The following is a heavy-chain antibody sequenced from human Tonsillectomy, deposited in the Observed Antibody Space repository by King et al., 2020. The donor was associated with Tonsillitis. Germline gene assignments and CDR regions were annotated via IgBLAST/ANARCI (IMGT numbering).Heavy chain of an antibody. CDR1: GFTFSNYG. V-gene: IGHV3-30*02. CDR2: IRYDGSNK. D-gene: IGHD2-8*01. J-gene: IGHJ4*02. CDR3: AKGAVVMVFAPKEYFDY. Sequence: QVQLVESGGGVVQPGGSLRLSCAASGFTFSNYGMRWVRQAPGKGLEWVAFIRYDGSNKYYADSVKGRFTISRDNSKNTLYLQMNSLRAEDTAVYYCAKGAVVMVFAPKEYFDYWGQGTLVTVSS.